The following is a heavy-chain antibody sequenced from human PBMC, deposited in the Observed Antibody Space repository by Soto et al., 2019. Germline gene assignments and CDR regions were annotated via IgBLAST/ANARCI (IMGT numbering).Heavy chain of an antibody. V-gene: IGHV3-33*01. CDR2: IWYDGSNK. D-gene: IGHD3-10*01. Sequence: QVQLVESGGGVVQPGRSLRLSCAASGFTFSSYGMHWVRQAPGKGLEWVAVIWYDGSNKYYGDSVKGRFTISRDNSKNXLXXQMNSLRAEDTAVYYCARDKQTWGDGALDYYGMDVWGQGTTVTVSS. J-gene: IGHJ6*02. CDR3: ARDKQTWGDGALDYYGMDV. CDR1: GFTFSSYG.